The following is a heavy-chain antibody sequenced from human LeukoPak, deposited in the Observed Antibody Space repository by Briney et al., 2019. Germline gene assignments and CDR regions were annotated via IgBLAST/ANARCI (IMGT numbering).Heavy chain of an antibody. Sequence: SETLSLTCTVSGGSISSSSYYWGWIRQPPGKGLEWIGSIYYSGSTYYNPSLKSRVTISVDTSKNQFSLKLSSVTAADTAVYYCARSSGYSSSGGLNWFDTWGRGTLVTVSS. CDR2: IYYSGST. CDR3: ARSSGYSSSGGLNWFDT. J-gene: IGHJ5*02. CDR1: GGSISSSSYY. D-gene: IGHD6-13*01. V-gene: IGHV4-39*01.